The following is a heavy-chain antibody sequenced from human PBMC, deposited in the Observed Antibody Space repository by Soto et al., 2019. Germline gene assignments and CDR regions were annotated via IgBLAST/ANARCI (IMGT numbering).Heavy chain of an antibody. Sequence: QVQLVESGGGVVQPGRSLRLSCAASGFTFSSYGMHWVRQAPGKGLEWVAVISYDGSNKYYADSVKGRFTISRDNSKNTLYLQMNSLRAEETAVYYGAKDVVVGATAGLVDCYYYYGMDVWGQGTTVTVSS. J-gene: IGHJ6*02. V-gene: IGHV3-30*18. CDR1: GFTFSSYG. CDR3: AKDVVVGATAGLVDCYYYYGMDV. CDR2: ISYDGSNK. D-gene: IGHD1-26*01.